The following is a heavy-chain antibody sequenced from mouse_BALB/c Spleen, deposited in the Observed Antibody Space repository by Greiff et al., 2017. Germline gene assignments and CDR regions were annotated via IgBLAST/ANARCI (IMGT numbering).Heavy chain of an antibody. V-gene: IGHV1-7*01. CDR3: ASGSSWSYAMDY. J-gene: IGHJ4*01. D-gene: IGHD1-1*01. Sequence: VQLQQSGAELAKPGASVKMSCKASGYTFTSYWMHWVKQRPGQGLEWIGYINPSTGYTEYNQKFKDKATLTADKSSSTAYMQLSSLTSEDSAVYYCASGSSWSYAMDYWGQGTSVTVSS. CDR2: INPSTGYT. CDR1: GYTFTSYW.